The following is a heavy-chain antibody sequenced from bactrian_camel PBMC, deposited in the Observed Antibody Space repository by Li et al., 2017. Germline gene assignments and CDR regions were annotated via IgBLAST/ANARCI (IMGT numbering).Heavy chain of an antibody. Sequence: DVQLVESGGGSVQAGGSLKLSCAVSGYTYCIDDMNWYRQAPGKEREFVSAIQENGITSYADSVKGRFTISQGNAENTLYLQMNSLKSEDTAMYFCAARGLGADCSGPRRSSAEYVYWGQGTQVTVS. CDR2: IQENGIT. CDR1: GYTYCIDD. CDR3: AARGLGADCSGPRRSSAEYVY. J-gene: IGHJ4*01. V-gene: IGHV3S31*01. D-gene: IGHD3*01.